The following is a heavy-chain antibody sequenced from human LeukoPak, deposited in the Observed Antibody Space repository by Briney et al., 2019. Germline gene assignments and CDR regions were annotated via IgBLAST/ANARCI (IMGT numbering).Heavy chain of an antibody. CDR3: ALQPYRLLWFGELSGY. Sequence: SGPTLVNPTQTLTLTCTFSGFSLSTSGVGVGWIRQPPGKALEWLALIYWNDDKRYSPSLKSRLTITKDTSKNQVVLTMTNMDPVDTATYYCALQPYRLLWFGELSGYWGQGTLVTVSS. CDR1: GFSLSTSGVG. D-gene: IGHD3-10*01. J-gene: IGHJ4*02. V-gene: IGHV2-5*01. CDR2: IYWNDDK.